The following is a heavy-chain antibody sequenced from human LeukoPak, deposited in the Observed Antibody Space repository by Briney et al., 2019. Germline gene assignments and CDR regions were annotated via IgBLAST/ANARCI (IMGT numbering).Heavy chain of an antibody. CDR1: GYTFTSYD. CDR3: ARSYSFDSGNYYYYYYGMDV. CDR2: MNPNSGNT. D-gene: IGHD1-26*01. V-gene: IGHV1-8*01. Sequence: ASVKVSCKASGYTFTSYDINWVRQATGQGLEWTGWMNPNSGNTGYAQKFQGRVTMTRNTSISTAYMELSSLRSEDTAVYYCARSYSFDSGNYYYYYYGMDVWGQGTTVTVSS. J-gene: IGHJ6*02.